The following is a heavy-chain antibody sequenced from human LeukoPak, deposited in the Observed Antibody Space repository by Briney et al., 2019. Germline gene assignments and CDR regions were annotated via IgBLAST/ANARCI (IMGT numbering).Heavy chain of an antibody. Sequence: SETLSLTCTVSGGSISSYYWSWIRQPPGKGLEWIGYIYYSGSTNYNPSLKSRVTISVDTPKNQFSLKLSSVTAADTAVYYCARMAVAATRDAFDIWGQGTMVTVSS. D-gene: IGHD2-15*01. V-gene: IGHV4-59*01. CDR3: ARMAVAATRDAFDI. CDR2: IYYSGST. CDR1: GGSISSYY. J-gene: IGHJ3*02.